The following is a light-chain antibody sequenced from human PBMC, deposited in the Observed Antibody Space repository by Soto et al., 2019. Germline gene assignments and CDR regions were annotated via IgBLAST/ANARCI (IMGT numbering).Light chain of an antibody. CDR1: QSVSSK. V-gene: IGKV3-15*01. CDR2: GAS. CDR3: QHYNDWPPTWT. Sequence: EIGMTQSPATLSVSPGERATLSCRASQSVSSKLAWYQQKPGQAPRVLIHGASTRTTGIPARFSGSGSGTEFTLTISSLQSEDFAVYYCQHYNDWPPTWTLGQGTKV. J-gene: IGKJ1*01.